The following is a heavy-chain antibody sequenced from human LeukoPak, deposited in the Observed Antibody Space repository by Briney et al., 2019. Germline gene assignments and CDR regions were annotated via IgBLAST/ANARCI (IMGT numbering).Heavy chain of an antibody. D-gene: IGHD2-15*01. CDR2: IIPLLGVA. CDR3: ASVYCSGDTCYSTHTFDY. J-gene: IGHJ4*02. Sequence: ASVKVSCTASGGTFSNYAISWLRQAPGQGLECMGRIIPLLGVANYAQKFQDRVTITADKFTSTAYMELSSLRSDDTAVYYCASVYCSGDTCYSTHTFDYWGQGTLVTVSS. V-gene: IGHV1-69*04. CDR1: GGTFSNYA.